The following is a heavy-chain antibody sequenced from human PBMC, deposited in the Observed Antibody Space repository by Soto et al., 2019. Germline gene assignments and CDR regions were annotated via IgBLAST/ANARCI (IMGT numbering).Heavy chain of an antibody. J-gene: IGHJ4*02. CDR2: ISSSGTST. D-gene: IGHD1-1*01. CDR3: ARVVGRRFLDY. CDR1: GFSLSDYY. Sequence: LRLSCVVSGFSLSDYYMGWLRQAPGQGLEWVGYISSSGTSTFNVDSVKGRFTISRDNAKNSLFLQMESVKVEDTGMYYCARVVGRRFLDYWGQGTLVTVSS. V-gene: IGHV3-11*01.